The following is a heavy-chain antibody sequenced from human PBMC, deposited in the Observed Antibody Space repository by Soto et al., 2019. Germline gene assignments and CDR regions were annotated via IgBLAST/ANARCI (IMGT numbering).Heavy chain of an antibody. CDR3: ARDFKDPRGPGVYYYYMDV. Sequence: EVQLVESGGGLVQPGGSLRLSCAASGFTVSSNYMSWVRQAPGKGLEWVSVIYSGGSTYYADSVKGRFTISRHNSKNTLYLQMNSLRAEDTAVYYCARDFKDPRGPGVYYYYMDVWGKGTTVTVSS. CDR2: IYSGGST. CDR1: GFTVSSNY. D-gene: IGHD3-10*01. V-gene: IGHV3-53*04. J-gene: IGHJ6*03.